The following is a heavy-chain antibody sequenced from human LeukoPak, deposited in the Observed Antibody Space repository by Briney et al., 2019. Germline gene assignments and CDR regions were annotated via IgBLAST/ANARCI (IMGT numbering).Heavy chain of an antibody. CDR3: AKDLINPIDV. V-gene: IGHV3-23*01. Sequence: GGSLRLSCAASGFTFSIYAMSWVRQAPGKGLEWVSAIGGSGGTTYYADSVKGRFTISRDNFKNTLYLQMNSPRAEDTAVYYCAKDLINPIDVWGQGTTVTVSS. CDR2: IGGSGGTT. D-gene: IGHD3-16*01. J-gene: IGHJ6*02. CDR1: GFTFSIYA.